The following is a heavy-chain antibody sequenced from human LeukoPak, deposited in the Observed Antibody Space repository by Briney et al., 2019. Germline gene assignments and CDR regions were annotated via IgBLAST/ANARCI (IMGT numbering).Heavy chain of an antibody. Sequence: SETLSLTCAVYGGSFSGYYWSWIRQPPGKGLEWIGEINHSGSTNYNPSLKSRVTISVDTFKNQFSLKLSSVTAADTAVYYCARGDVYDWGAFDIWGQGTRVTVSS. D-gene: IGHD5/OR15-5a*01. CDR1: GGSFSGYY. V-gene: IGHV4-34*01. CDR2: INHSGST. CDR3: ARGDVYDWGAFDI. J-gene: IGHJ3*02.